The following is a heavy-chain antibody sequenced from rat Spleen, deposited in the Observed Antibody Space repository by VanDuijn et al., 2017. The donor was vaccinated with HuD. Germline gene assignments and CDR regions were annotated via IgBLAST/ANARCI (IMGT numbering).Heavy chain of an antibody. CDR1: GFTFSNCD. CDR2: ISYGDSSGHSGT. D-gene: IGHD1-9*01. Sequence: EVQLVESGGGLVQPGRSMKLSCVASGFTFSNCDMAWVRQAPKKGLEWVAYISYGDSSGHSGTYYRDSVKGRFTISRDNAKSTLSLQMDSLRSEDTATYYCARRHYGYTDYFDYWGQGVMVTVSS. CDR3: ARRHYGYTDYFDY. V-gene: IGHV5-25*01. J-gene: IGHJ2*01.